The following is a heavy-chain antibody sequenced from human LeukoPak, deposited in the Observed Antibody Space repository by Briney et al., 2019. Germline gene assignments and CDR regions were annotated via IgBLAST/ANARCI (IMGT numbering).Heavy chain of an antibody. CDR1: GGSISSGDYY. D-gene: IGHD3-16*01. J-gene: IGHJ4*02. Sequence: PSQTLSLTCTVSGGSISSGDYYWSWIRQPPGKGLEWIGYIYYSGSTYYNPSLKSRVTISVDTSKNQFSLKLSSVTAADTAVCYCARGVMGDRNDYFDYWGQGTLVTVSS. V-gene: IGHV4-30-4*08. CDR2: IYYSGST. CDR3: ARGVMGDRNDYFDY.